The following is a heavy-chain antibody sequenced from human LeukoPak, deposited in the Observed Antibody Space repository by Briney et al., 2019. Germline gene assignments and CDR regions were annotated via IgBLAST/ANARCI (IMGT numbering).Heavy chain of an antibody. J-gene: IGHJ6*03. CDR2: IYSGGST. V-gene: IGHV3-53*01. Sequence: GGSLRLSCAASGFTFSSYSMNWVRQAPGKGLEWVSVIYSGGSTYYADSVKGRFTISRDNSKNTLYLQMNSLRAEDTAVYYCARDFDGSGMGHYYMDVWGKGTTVTISS. D-gene: IGHD3-10*01. CDR3: ARDFDGSGMGHYYMDV. CDR1: GFTFSSYS.